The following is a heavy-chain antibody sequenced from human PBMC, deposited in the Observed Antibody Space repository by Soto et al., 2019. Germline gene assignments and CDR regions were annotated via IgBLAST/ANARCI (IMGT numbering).Heavy chain of an antibody. D-gene: IGHD4-17*01. J-gene: IGHJ4*02. CDR1: GGSISSSAYF. Sequence: SETLSLTCTVSGGSISSSAYFWGWIRQPPGKGLEWIGSIFYGGTTNYNPSLKSRVTISVDLSKNQFSLRLSSVTTADTALYYCARTTAVPNSLRSRYFFDYWGQGTLVTVSS. CDR3: ARTTAVPNSLRSRYFFDY. V-gene: IGHV4-39*07. CDR2: IFYGGTT.